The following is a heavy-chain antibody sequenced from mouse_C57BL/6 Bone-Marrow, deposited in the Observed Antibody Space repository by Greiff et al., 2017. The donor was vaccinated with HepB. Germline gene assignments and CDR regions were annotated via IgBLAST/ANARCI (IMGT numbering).Heavy chain of an antibody. D-gene: IGHD2-10*01. V-gene: IGHV1-64*01. Sequence: VQLQQPGAELVKPGASVKLSCKASGYTFTSYWMHWVKQRPGQGLEWIGMIHPNSGSTNYNEKFKSKATLTVDKSSSTAYMQLSSLTSEDSAVYYCARPLLLAWFAYWGQGTLVTVSA. CDR1: GYTFTSYW. J-gene: IGHJ3*01. CDR2: IHPNSGST. CDR3: ARPLLLAWFAY.